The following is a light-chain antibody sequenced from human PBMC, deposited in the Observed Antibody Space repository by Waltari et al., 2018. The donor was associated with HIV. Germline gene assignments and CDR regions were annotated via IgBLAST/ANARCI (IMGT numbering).Light chain of an antibody. CDR3: QQYGDSPLT. V-gene: IGKV3-20*01. Sequence: EVVLTQSPATLTLSSGERATLSCRASRPVSHDYHSWYQQKPGQAPRLIIYAASTRATDTPARFSAGGSGTDFNLTITRLEPEDFADYYCQQYGDSPLTFGGGTKV. CDR1: RPVSHDY. J-gene: IGKJ4*01. CDR2: AAS.